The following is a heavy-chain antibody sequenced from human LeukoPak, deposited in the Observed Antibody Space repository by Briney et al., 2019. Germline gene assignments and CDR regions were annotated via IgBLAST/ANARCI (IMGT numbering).Heavy chain of an antibody. CDR2: IWYDGSNK. CDR1: GFTFNTYG. V-gene: IGHV3-33*01. J-gene: IGHJ4*02. Sequence: PGRSLRLSCAASGFTFNTYGMHWVRQAPGKGLEWVAVIWYDGSNKYYADSVKGRFTISRDNSKNTLYLQMNNLRAEDTAVYYCAGPIVGPSTWQFDYWGQGTLVTVSS. D-gene: IGHD1-26*01. CDR3: AGPIVGPSTWQFDY.